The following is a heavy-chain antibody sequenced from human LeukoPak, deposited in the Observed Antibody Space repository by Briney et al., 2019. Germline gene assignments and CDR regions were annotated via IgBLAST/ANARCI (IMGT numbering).Heavy chain of an antibody. J-gene: IGHJ5*02. Sequence: GGSLRLSRVASGFTFSSYWMSWVRQAPGKGLEWVANIKQDGSEKYYVDSVKGRFTISRDNAKNSLYLQMNSLRAEDTAVYYCARAAWLWDPWGQGTLVTVSS. CDR3: ARAAWLWDP. CDR1: GFTFSSYW. V-gene: IGHV3-7*01. CDR2: IKQDGSEK. D-gene: IGHD3-22*01.